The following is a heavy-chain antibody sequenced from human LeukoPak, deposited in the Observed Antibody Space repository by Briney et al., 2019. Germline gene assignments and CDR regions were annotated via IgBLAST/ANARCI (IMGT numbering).Heavy chain of an antibody. Sequence: PSQTLSLTGTVSGGSISSGSYYWSWIRQPAGKGLEWIGRIYTSGSTNYNPSLKSRVTISIDTSKNQFSLKLSSVTAADTAVYYCAIITLDFWSGYFDYWGQGTLVTVSS. CDR3: AIITLDFWSGYFDY. CDR2: IYTSGST. D-gene: IGHD3-3*01. J-gene: IGHJ4*02. CDR1: GGSISSGSYY. V-gene: IGHV4-61*02.